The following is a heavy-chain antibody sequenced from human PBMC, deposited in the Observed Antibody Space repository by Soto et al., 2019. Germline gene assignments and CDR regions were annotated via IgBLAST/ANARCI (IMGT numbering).Heavy chain of an antibody. V-gene: IGHV3-23*01. CDR1: GFIFSSYA. CDR3: AKDPGVAGAPDY. Sequence: GGSLRLSCAASGFIFSSYAMSWVRQAPGKGLEWVSSVNGGSGRTFYADSVKGRFTVSRDNSKNTLHLQMNSVTAEDTAVYYCAKDPGVAGAPDYWGQGTLVTVSS. CDR2: VNGGSGRT. J-gene: IGHJ4*02. D-gene: IGHD6-19*01.